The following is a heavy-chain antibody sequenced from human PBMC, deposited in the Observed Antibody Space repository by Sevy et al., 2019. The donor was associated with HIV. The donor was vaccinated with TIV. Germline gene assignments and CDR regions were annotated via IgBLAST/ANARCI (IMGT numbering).Heavy chain of an antibody. CDR1: GGTFSSDI. CDR3: AKDNYYDFWSGNNWFDP. J-gene: IGHJ5*02. CDR2: IIPFFPTP. V-gene: IGHV1-69*13. D-gene: IGHD3-3*01. Sequence: ASLKVSCKASGGTFSSDIFSWVRQAPGQGLEWMGGIIPFFPTPNYAHYVQGRVTLTADESTSTAHMELNSLRAEDTALYYCAKDNYYDFWSGNNWFDPWGQGTLVTVSS.